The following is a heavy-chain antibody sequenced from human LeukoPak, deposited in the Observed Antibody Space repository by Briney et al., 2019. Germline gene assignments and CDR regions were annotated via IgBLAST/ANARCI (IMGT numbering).Heavy chain of an antibody. CDR1: GFTFSGSA. CDR2: IRSKANSYAT. D-gene: IGHD4-11*01. J-gene: IGHJ6*03. Sequence: PGGSLRLSCAASGFTFSGSAMHWVRQASGKGLEWVGRIRSKANSYATAYAASVKGRFTISRDDSKNTAYLQMNSLKTEDTAVYYCTRHFDSTGYYYYYMDVWGKGTTVTVSS. CDR3: TRHFDSTGYYYYYMDV. V-gene: IGHV3-73*01.